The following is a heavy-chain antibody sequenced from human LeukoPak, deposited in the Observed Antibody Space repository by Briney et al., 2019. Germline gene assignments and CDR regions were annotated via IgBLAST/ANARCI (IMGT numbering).Heavy chain of an antibody. CDR1: GYSFTTYW. CDR3: ARLSPRYCSSTSCYPPFDY. Sequence: GESLEISCKGSGYSFTTYWIGWVRQMPGKGLEWMGIIYPRDSETRYSPSFQGQVTISADKSISTAYLQWSSLKASDTAMYYCARLSPRYCSSTSCYPPFDYWGQGTLVTVSS. D-gene: IGHD2-2*01. J-gene: IGHJ4*02. V-gene: IGHV5-51*01. CDR2: IYPRDSET.